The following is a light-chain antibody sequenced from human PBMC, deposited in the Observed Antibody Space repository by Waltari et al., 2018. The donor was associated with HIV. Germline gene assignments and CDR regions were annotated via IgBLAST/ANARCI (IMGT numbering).Light chain of an antibody. CDR3: QSYDSSLSGSV. Sequence: QSVLPQPPSVSGAPGPRVTISCTGSRSNIGAGYDVHWYQQLPGTAPKLLIYGNSNRPSGVPDRFSGSKSGTSASLAITGLQAEDEADYYCQSYDSSLSGSVFGGGTKLTVL. J-gene: IGLJ2*01. CDR1: RSNIGAGYD. V-gene: IGLV1-40*01. CDR2: GNS.